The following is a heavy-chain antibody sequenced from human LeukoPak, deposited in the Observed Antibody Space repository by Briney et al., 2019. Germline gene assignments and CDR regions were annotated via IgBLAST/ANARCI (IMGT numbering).Heavy chain of an antibody. CDR2: IYYSGST. V-gene: IGHV4-39*01. CDR3: ARRVYHYGSGSYRGLDY. CDR1: GGSISSSGHY. Sequence: SETLPLTCTVSGGSISSSGHYWGWIRQPPGKGLEWIGSIYYSGSTYYNPSLKSRVTISVDTSRNQFSLKLTFVTAADTAVYYCARRVYHYGSGSYRGLDYWGQGTLVTVSS. J-gene: IGHJ4*02. D-gene: IGHD3-10*01.